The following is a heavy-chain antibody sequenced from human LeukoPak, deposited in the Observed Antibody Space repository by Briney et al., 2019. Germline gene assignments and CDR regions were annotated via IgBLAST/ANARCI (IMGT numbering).Heavy chain of an antibody. V-gene: IGHV4-4*02. CDR1: GGSIFTTNW. D-gene: IGHD1-26*01. Sequence: SETLSLTCAVSGGSIFTTNWWSWVRQPPGKGLEWIGEVHLSGASNYNPSLKSRVSMSIDKSRNQLSLELTSVTAADTAIYYCARESGAFSPFGFWGQGTLVTVSS. CDR2: VHLSGAS. J-gene: IGHJ4*02. CDR3: ARESGAFSPFGF.